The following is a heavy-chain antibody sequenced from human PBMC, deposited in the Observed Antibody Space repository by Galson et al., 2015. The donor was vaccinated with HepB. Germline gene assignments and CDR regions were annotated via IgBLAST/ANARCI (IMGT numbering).Heavy chain of an antibody. CDR3: GRDWYCSGRNCVDCFDP. V-gene: IGHV1-18*04. Sequence: SVKVSCKASGYSFSNHGISWVRQAPGQGLEWLGWSSAYRDKANYAQIVQGRVTMTTDTSTSTAYMELRSLTSDDTAMYYCGRDWYCSGRNCVDCFDPWGQGTLGTVSS. D-gene: IGHD2-15*01. CDR1: GYSFSNHG. CDR2: SSAYRDKA. J-gene: IGHJ5*02.